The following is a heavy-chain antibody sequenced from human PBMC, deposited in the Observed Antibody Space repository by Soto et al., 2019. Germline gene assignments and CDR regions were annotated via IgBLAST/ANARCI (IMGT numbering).Heavy chain of an antibody. CDR2: INPNSGGT. CDR3: ARGYQRFLEWLSPYNWFDP. Sequence: ASVKVSCKASGYTFTGYYMHWVRQAPGQGLEWMGWINPNSGGTNYAQKFQGWVTMTRATSISTAYMGLSRLRSDDTAVYYCARGYQRFLEWLSPYNWFDPWGQGTLVTVSS. J-gene: IGHJ5*02. V-gene: IGHV1-2*04. D-gene: IGHD3-3*01. CDR1: GYTFTGYY.